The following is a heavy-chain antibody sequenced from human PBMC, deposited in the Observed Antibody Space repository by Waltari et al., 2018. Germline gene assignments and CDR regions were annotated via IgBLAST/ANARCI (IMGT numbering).Heavy chain of an antibody. CDR1: GGSISSYY. CDR2: IYYSGST. J-gene: IGHJ5*02. D-gene: IGHD2-15*01. V-gene: IGHV4-59*01. Sequence: QVQLQESGPGLVKPSETLSLTCTVSGGSISSYYWSWIRQPPGKGLEWIGYIYYSGSTNYNPSLKSRVTISVDTSKNQFSLKLSSVTAADTAVYYCARRQGIFDPWGQGTLVTVSS. CDR3: ARRQGIFDP.